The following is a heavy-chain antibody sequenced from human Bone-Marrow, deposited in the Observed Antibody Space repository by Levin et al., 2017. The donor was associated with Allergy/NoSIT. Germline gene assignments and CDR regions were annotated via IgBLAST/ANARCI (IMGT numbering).Heavy chain of an antibody. D-gene: IGHD3-10*01. Sequence: GGSLRLSCAASGFTFSSYAMSWVRQAPGKGLEWVSAISGSGGSTYYADSVKGRFTISRDNSKNTLYLQMNSLRAEDTAVYYCAKALVLLWFGELLSEFDYWGQGTLVTVSS. CDR3: AKALVLLWFGELLSEFDY. CDR2: ISGSGGST. J-gene: IGHJ4*02. CDR1: GFTFSSYA. V-gene: IGHV3-23*01.